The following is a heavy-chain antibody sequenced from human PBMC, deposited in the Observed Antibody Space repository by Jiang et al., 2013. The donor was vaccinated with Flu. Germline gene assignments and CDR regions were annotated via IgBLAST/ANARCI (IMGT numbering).Heavy chain of an antibody. J-gene: IGHJ6*02. CDR3: AKDRNYYDSSGYYYLNYYYGMDV. Sequence: KGRFTISRDNSKNTLYLQMNSLRAEDTAVYYCAKDRNYYDSSGYYYLNYYYGMDVWGQGTTVTVSS. V-gene: IGHV3-30*02. D-gene: IGHD3-22*01.